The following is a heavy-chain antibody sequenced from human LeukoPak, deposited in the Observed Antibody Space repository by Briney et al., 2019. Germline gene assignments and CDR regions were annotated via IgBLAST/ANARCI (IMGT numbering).Heavy chain of an antibody. CDR3: ARDGTASYFDY. J-gene: IGHJ4*02. Sequence: PSETLSLTCTVSGGSISSYYWSWIRQPPGKGLEWIGYIYYSGSTNYNPSLKSRVTISVDTSKNQLSLKLSSVTAADTAVYYCARDGTASYFDYWGQGTLVTVSS. CDR2: IYYSGST. V-gene: IGHV4-59*01. CDR1: GGSISSYY. D-gene: IGHD1-26*01.